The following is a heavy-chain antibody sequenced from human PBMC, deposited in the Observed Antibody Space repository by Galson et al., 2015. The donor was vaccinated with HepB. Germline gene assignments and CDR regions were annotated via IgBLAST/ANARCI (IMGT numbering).Heavy chain of an antibody. CDR1: GGTISSHV. Sequence: SVKVSCKASGGTISSHVITWVRQAPGQGLEWMGRIIPLFGIENYAQKFQGRIRITADKSTSTAYMELSNLRSEDTALYYCAGGGMHTGLEYYYYYVMDVWGQGTAVTVSS. CDR3: AGGGMHTGLEYYYYYVMDV. J-gene: IGHJ6*02. CDR2: IIPLFGIE. V-gene: IGHV1-69*10. D-gene: IGHD2-8*02.